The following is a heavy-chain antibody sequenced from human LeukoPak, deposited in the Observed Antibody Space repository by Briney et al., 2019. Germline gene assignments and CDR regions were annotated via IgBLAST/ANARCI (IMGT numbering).Heavy chain of an antibody. CDR2: IYKSGTT. V-gene: IGHV4-39*07. D-gene: IGHD3-3*01. CDR3: TRDPGITIFGVVIAPAYFDY. Sequence: SETLSLTCTVSGGSINSHDYYWGWVRQSPGKGLEWIGTIYKSGTTYYNPSLKSRVTMSVDTSKNQFSLKMQSATAADTAVYYCTRDPGITIFGVVIAPAYFDYWGQGTLVTVSS. CDR1: GGSINSHDYY. J-gene: IGHJ4*02.